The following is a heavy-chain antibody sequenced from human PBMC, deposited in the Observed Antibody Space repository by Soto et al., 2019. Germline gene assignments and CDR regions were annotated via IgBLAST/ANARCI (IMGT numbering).Heavy chain of an antibody. CDR2: IIPIFGTA. D-gene: IGHD6-25*01. CDR1: GGTFSSYA. CDR3: AGELDPGYSSGSNCSDP. J-gene: IGHJ5*02. Sequence: QVQLVQSGAEVKKPGSSVKVSCKASGGTFSSYAISWVRQAPGQGLEWMGGIIPIFGTANYAQKFQGRVTMTAEESTSTAYTELTRLRSEDTAVYYGAGELDPGYSSGSNCSDPWGPGTLVTVSS. V-gene: IGHV1-69*01.